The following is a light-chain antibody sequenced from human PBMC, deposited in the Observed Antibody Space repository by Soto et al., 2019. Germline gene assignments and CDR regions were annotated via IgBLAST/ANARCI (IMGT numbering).Light chain of an antibody. CDR2: KAS. CDR1: QSISSW. CDR3: QHYDSSLWT. Sequence: DIQMTQSPSTLSASVGDRVTITCRASQSISSWLAWYQQKPGKAPKLLIYKASNLESGVPSRFSGSGSGTEFTLTISRLEPEDFAVYYCQHYDSSLWTFGQGTKVDIK. V-gene: IGKV1-5*03. J-gene: IGKJ1*01.